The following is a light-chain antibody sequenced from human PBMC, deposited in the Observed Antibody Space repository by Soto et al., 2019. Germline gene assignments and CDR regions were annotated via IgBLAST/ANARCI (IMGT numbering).Light chain of an antibody. CDR1: RSVSSRY. CDR2: GAS. CDR3: HQYGYSPNT. V-gene: IGKV3-20*01. Sequence: EIVLTQSPGTLSLSPGERATLSCRASRSVSSRYLAWYQQKPGQAPRLLIYGASSSATGIPDRFSGSGSGTDFTLTITGLEPEDFAVYHCHQYGYSPNTCGQGTKLEIK. J-gene: IGKJ2*01.